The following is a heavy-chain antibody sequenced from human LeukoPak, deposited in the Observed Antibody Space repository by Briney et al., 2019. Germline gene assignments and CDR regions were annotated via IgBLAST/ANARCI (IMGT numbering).Heavy chain of an antibody. D-gene: IGHD6-19*01. V-gene: IGHV3-33*01. CDR1: GFTFSSYG. Sequence: PGRSLRLSCAASGFTFSSYGMHWVRQAPGKGLEWVAVIWYDGSNKYYADSVKGRFTISRDNSKNTLYLQMNSLRAEDTAVYYCARQRRSSGWPNDYWGQGTLVTVSS. CDR2: IWYDGSNK. J-gene: IGHJ4*02. CDR3: ARQRRSSGWPNDY.